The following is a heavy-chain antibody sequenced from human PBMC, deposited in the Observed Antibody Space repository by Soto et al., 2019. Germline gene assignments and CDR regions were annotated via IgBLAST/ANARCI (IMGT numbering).Heavy chain of an antibody. Sequence: GGSLRLSCAASGFTFSSYAMSWVRQAPGKGLEWVSAISGSGGSTYYADSVKGRFTISRDNSKNTLYLQMNSLRAEDTAVYYCAKDPEVAVAGRLSYYFDYWGQGTLVTVSS. J-gene: IGHJ4*02. CDR3: AKDPEVAVAGRLSYYFDY. V-gene: IGHV3-23*01. CDR2: ISGSGGST. CDR1: GFTFSSYA. D-gene: IGHD6-19*01.